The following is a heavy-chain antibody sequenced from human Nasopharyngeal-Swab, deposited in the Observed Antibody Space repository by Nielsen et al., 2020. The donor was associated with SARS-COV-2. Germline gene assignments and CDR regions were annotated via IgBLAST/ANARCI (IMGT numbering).Heavy chain of an antibody. V-gene: IGHV7-4-1*02. CDR2: INTTTGNP. D-gene: IGHD2-8*01. CDR3: ARDIYDIVLMVYASKGNWFDP. Sequence: SVKVSCTPSGYKFTSYAMNWVRQSPGQELEWMGWINTTTGNPTYAQGFTGRFVFSLDTSVRTAYLQISSLKAEDTAVYYCARDIYDIVLMVYASKGNWFDPWGQGTLVTVSS. J-gene: IGHJ5*02. CDR1: GYKFTSYA.